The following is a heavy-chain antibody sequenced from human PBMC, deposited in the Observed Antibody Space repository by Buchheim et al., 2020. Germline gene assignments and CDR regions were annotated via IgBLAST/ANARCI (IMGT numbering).Heavy chain of an antibody. V-gene: IGHV3-30-3*01. CDR1: GFTFSSYA. CDR3: ARSDYGSGSTARVFSYYYYGMDV. CDR2: ISYDGSNK. J-gene: IGHJ6*02. D-gene: IGHD3-10*01. Sequence: QVQLVESGGGVVQPGRSLRLSCAASGFTFSSYAMHWVRQAPGKGLEWVAVISYDGSNKYYADSVKGRFTISRDNSKNKLYLQMNSLRAEDTAVYYCARSDYGSGSTARVFSYYYYGMDVWGQGTT.